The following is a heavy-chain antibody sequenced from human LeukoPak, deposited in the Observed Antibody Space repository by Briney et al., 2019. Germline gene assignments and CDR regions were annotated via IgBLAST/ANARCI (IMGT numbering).Heavy chain of an antibody. Sequence: SETLSLTCAVSGDPINSIDWWSWVRQSPARGLEWIGEIYHSGGTNYNPSLRSRVTISVDKSKNHLSLKLTSVTAADTAVYFCVGNGYYALDYWGQGALVTVAS. CDR3: VGNGYYALDY. V-gene: IGHV4-4*02. J-gene: IGHJ4*02. CDR1: GDPINSIDW. D-gene: IGHD2/OR15-2a*01. CDR2: IYHSGGT.